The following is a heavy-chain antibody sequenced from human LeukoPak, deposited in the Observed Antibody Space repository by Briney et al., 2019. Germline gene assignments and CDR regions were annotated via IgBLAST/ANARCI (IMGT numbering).Heavy chain of an antibody. CDR1: GYTFTNYY. CDR3: ASMREYSGYDLNY. CDR2: MNPNSGNT. J-gene: IGHJ4*02. D-gene: IGHD5-12*01. V-gene: IGHV1-8*01. Sequence: ASVKVSCKASGYTFTNYYIHWVRQATGQGLEWMGWMNPNSGNTGYAQKFQGRVTMTRDMSTSTVYMELSSLRSEDTAVYYCASMREYSGYDLNYWGQGTLVTVSS.